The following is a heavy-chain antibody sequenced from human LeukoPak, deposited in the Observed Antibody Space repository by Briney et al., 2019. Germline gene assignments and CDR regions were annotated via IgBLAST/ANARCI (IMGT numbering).Heavy chain of an antibody. J-gene: IGHJ4*02. CDR2: IKIKTDDGPR. Sequence: GGSLRLSCAASGFSFSNAWMSWVPQAPGKGLNWLGRIKIKTDDGPRDYAAPVKGRFTISRDDSKNTLYLQMNSLKTEDTAVYYCTTDRRGAGIVARGTWTFDYWGQGTLVTVSS. CDR1: GFSFSNAW. D-gene: IGHD6-13*01. V-gene: IGHV3-15*01. CDR3: TTDRRGAGIVARGTWTFDY.